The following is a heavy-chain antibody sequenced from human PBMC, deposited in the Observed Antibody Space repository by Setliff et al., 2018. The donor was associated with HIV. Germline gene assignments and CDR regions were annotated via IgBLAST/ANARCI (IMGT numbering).Heavy chain of an antibody. CDR3: ARDKLEETAESLWGPMKNDAFDI. CDR1: GYTFTDYY. D-gene: IGHD2-21*01. J-gene: IGHJ3*02. Sequence: ASVKVSCKASGYTFTDYYMHWVRQAPGQGLEWMGWINPNSGGTKSAQTFQGRVTMTRDTSINTAYMDLSGLRSDDTAIYYCARDKLEETAESLWGPMKNDAFDIWGPGTLVTVSS. V-gene: IGHV1-2*02. CDR2: INPNSGGT.